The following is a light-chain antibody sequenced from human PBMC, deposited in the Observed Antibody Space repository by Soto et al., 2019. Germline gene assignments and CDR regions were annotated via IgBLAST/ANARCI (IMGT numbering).Light chain of an antibody. CDR3: QSYNSSLRLPLYV. CDR1: SSNLGSDYD. J-gene: IGLJ1*01. V-gene: IGLV1-40*01. Sequence: QSVLTQPPSVSGAPGQRITISCTGSSSNLGSDYDVHWYQQFPGAAPRLLIYDNNNRPSGVPDRFSGSKSGISASLAITGLPAEDEADYFCQSYNSSLRLPLYVFGTGTKVTDL. CDR2: DNN.